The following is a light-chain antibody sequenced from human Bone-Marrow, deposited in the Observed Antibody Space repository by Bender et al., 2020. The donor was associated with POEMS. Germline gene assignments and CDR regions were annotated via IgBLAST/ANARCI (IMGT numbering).Light chain of an antibody. J-gene: IGLJ3*02. V-gene: IGLV2-14*03. CDR2: DVS. CDR1: INDVGGYHY. CDR3: VAWDASLNGWV. Sequence: QSALTQPASVSGSPGQSITISCTGTINDVGGYHYVSWYQHHPGKVPRLMIYDVSSRPSGVSTRFSGSKSGNTASLTISGLQSDDEAIYFCVAWDASLNGWVFGGGTKLTVL.